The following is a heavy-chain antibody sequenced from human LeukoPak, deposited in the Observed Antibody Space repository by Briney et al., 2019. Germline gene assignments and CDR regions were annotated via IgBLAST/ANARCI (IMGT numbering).Heavy chain of an antibody. J-gene: IGHJ4*02. CDR1: GFTFSTFG. D-gene: IGHD1-7*01. CDR3: AKDLNLRYFDY. V-gene: IGHV3-23*01. Sequence: GGSLRLSCAASGFTFSTFGMSWVRQAPGKGLEWVSAISGSGGATFYADSVKGRFTISRDSSKNTLYLQMNSLRAEDTAVYYCAKDLNLRYFDYWGQGTLVTVSS. CDR2: ISGSGGAT.